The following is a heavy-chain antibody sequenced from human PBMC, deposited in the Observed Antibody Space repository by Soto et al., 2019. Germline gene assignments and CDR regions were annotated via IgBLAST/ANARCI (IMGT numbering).Heavy chain of an antibody. CDR1: GFTFSSYG. D-gene: IGHD3-3*01. V-gene: IGHV3-30*03. CDR2: ISYYGSNK. Sequence: QVQLVESGGGVVQPGRSLRLSCAASGFTFSSYGMHWVRQAPGKGLEWVAVISYYGSNKYYADSVKGRFTISRDNSKNTLYLQMTSLRAEDTAVYYCAYCDFGVVISSVWGQGTTVTVSS. CDR3: AYCDFGVVISSV. J-gene: IGHJ6*02.